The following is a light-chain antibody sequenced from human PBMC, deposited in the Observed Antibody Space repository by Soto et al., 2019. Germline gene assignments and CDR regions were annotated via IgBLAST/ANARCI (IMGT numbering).Light chain of an antibody. CDR1: LSVSANN. Sequence: EIVLTQSPGTLSLSPWERATLSGMASLSVSANNLAWYQQKAGQAPRLLIYSASSRATGIPDRFSGSGSGTEFTLTISSLQSEDFAVYYCQQYNNWPLITFGQGTRLEIK. CDR3: QQYNNWPLIT. V-gene: IGKV3D-15*01. CDR2: SAS. J-gene: IGKJ5*01.